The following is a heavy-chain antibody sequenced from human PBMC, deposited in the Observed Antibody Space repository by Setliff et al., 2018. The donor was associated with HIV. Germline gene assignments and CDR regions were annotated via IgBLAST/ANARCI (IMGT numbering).Heavy chain of an antibody. D-gene: IGHD3-3*01. CDR3: ARPLTTSVNFWGDAFAI. J-gene: IGHJ3*02. CDR2: AYHSGRA. CDR1: GYSISSGYS. Sequence: SETLSLTCAVSGYSISSGYSWGWVRQPPGKGLEWIGNAYHSGRAFYNPSLESRVTMSIDSSKNLFSLRLDSVTAADSAIYYCARPLTTSVNFWGDAFAIWGQGIMVTVSS. V-gene: IGHV4-38-2*01.